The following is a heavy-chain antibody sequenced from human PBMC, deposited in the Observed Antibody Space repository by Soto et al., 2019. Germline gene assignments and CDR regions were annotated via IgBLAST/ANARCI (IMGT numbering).Heavy chain of an antibody. D-gene: IGHD6-6*01. Sequence: ASVKVSCKASGYTFTSYGISWVRQAPGQGLEWMGWISAYNGNTNYAQKLQGRVTMSTDTSTNTSYMELRSLSAEDTAVYYCARGTAARPYNWFDPWGQGTLVTVSS. CDR2: ISAYNGNT. J-gene: IGHJ5*02. CDR3: ARGTAARPYNWFDP. V-gene: IGHV1-18*01. CDR1: GYTFTSYG.